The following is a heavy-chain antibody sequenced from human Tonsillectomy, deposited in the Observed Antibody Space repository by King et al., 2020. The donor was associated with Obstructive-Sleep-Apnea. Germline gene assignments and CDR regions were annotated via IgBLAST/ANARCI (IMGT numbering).Heavy chain of an antibody. J-gene: IGHJ4*02. CDR3: ARDPHLGAFWSIDFDQ. CDR2: IKHDGSEK. Sequence: VQLVESGGGLVQPGGSLRLSCVTSGFTFSNYWMGWVRQAPGKGLEWVANIKHDGSEKHYMDSVKGRFTTSRDNAQNSVFLQMNSLRAEDTAVYYCARDPHLGAFWSIDFDQWGQGTLVTVSS. CDR1: GFTFSNYW. D-gene: IGHD3-3*01. V-gene: IGHV3-7*03.